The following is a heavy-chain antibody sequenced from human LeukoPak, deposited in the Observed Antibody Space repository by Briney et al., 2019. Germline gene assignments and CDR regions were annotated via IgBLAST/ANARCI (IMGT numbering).Heavy chain of an antibody. Sequence: PGGSLRISCAASGFTFSSYSMNWVRQAPGKGLEWVSYISSSGRSILYADSVKGRFTVSRDNAKNSLYLQMNNLRAEDTAVYYCGREIPSGSYAPDYWGQGILVIVSS. CDR2: ISSSGRSI. D-gene: IGHD1-26*01. V-gene: IGHV3-21*05. CDR3: GREIPSGSYAPDY. CDR1: GFTFSSYS. J-gene: IGHJ4*02.